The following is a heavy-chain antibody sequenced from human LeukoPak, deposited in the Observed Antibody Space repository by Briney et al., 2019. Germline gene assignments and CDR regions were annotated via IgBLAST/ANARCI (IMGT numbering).Heavy chain of an antibody. Sequence: ASVKVSCKASGYTFTSYYMLWVRQAPGQGLEWMGIINPSGGSTSYAQKFQGRVTMTRDMSTSTVYMELSSLRSEDTAVYYCARDVEMATIGTLYYYYYMDVWGKGTTVTVSS. J-gene: IGHJ6*03. CDR2: INPSGGST. CDR1: GYTFTSYY. D-gene: IGHD5-24*01. V-gene: IGHV1-46*01. CDR3: ARDVEMATIGTLYYYYYMDV.